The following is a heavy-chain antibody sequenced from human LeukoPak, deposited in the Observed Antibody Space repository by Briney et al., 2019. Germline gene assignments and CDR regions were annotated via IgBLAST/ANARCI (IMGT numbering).Heavy chain of an antibody. Sequence: SVKVSCKASGYTFTSYGISWVRQAPGQGLEWMGGIIPIFGTANYAQKFQGRVTITADESTSTAYMELSSLRSEDTAVYYCARVPDYDFWSGYYTPPFYGMDVWGQGTTVTVSS. J-gene: IGHJ6*02. V-gene: IGHV1-69*13. CDR1: GYTFTSYG. CDR3: ARVPDYDFWSGYYTPPFYGMDV. D-gene: IGHD3-3*01. CDR2: IIPIFGTA.